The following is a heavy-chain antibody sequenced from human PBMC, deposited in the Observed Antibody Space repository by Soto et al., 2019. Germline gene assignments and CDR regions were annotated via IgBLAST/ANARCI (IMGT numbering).Heavy chain of an antibody. D-gene: IGHD4-17*01. CDR3: AIDTVTTSDLVFDY. J-gene: IGHJ4*02. V-gene: IGHV1-69*02. Sequence: QVQLVQSGAEVKKPGSSVKVSCKASGGTFSSYTISWVRQAPGQGLEWMGRIIPILGIANYAQKFQGRVTITADKSTSTAYMELSSLRSGDTAVYYCAIDTVTTSDLVFDYWGQGTLVTVSS. CDR1: GGTFSSYT. CDR2: IIPILGIA.